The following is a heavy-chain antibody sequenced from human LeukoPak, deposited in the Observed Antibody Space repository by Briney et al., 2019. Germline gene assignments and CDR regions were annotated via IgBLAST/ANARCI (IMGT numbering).Heavy chain of an antibody. D-gene: IGHD1-1*01. CDR2: TGNNGGGI. CDR3: ARDPLGTRPGFDY. J-gene: IGHJ4*02. Sequence: GGSLRLSCAASGFTFSTYTMYWVRHPPGKRLEWVSITGNNGGGIHYADSVKGRFTISRDNSKNTLYLQMNSLRAEDTAVYYCARDPLGTRPGFDYWGQGTLVTVSS. V-gene: IGHV3-23*01. CDR1: GFTFSTYT.